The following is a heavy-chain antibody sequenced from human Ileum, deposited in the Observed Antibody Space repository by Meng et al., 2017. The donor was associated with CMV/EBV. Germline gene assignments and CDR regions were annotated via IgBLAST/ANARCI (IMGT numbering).Heavy chain of an antibody. D-gene: IGHD2-8*01. CDR1: GFTFSNYW. V-gene: IGHV3-74*01. CDR2: LNPMGSGI. Sequence: GGSLRLSCAASGFTFSNYWMHWVRQAPGKGLVWVSRLNPMGSGISYADSVKGRFTISRDNAKNTLYQQMNSLRADDTAVYYCARYRSIKESGVGLDSWGQGTLVTVSS. J-gene: IGHJ4*02. CDR3: ARYRSIKESGVGLDS.